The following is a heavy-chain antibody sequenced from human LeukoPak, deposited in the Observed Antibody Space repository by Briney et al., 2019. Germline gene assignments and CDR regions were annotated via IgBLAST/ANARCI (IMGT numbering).Heavy chain of an antibody. D-gene: IGHD6-19*01. CDR3: AKRSGWYPRWAYFDY. Sequence: SETLSLTCVVSGGSFTDSYWTWIRQPPGKGLEWIGEINHSGTTNYKPSLKSRVTISVDTSKNQFPLRLTSVTAADTAVYYCAKRSGWYPRWAYFDYWGQGTLVTVSA. J-gene: IGHJ4*02. CDR2: INHSGTT. V-gene: IGHV4-34*01. CDR1: GGSFTDSY.